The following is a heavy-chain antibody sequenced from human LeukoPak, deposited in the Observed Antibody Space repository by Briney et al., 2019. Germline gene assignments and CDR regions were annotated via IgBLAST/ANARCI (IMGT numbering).Heavy chain of an antibody. J-gene: IGHJ4*02. CDR2: INSAGSTI. CDR1: GFTFSTYW. Sequence: GGSLRLSCVVSGFTFSTYWMHWVRQGPGKGLEWVSYINSAGSTIYYADSFKGRFTISRDNAENSLYLQMNRLRAEDTAVYYCARDRRNTGSFFDYWGQGTLVTVSS. V-gene: IGHV3-48*01. D-gene: IGHD1-26*01. CDR3: ARDRRNTGSFFDY.